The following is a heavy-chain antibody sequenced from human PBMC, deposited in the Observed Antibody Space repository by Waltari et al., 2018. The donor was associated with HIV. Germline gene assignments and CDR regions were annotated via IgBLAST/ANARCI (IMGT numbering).Heavy chain of an antibody. Sequence: QVQLQQWGAGLLKPSETLSLTCAVYGGSFSGYYWSWIRQHPGKGLEWIGEINHSGSTNYNPSLKSRVTISVDTSKNQFSLKLSSVTAADTAVYYCASRSMYCSGGSCFYYMDVWGKGTTVTVSS. D-gene: IGHD2-15*01. J-gene: IGHJ6*03. CDR2: INHSGST. CDR3: ASRSMYCSGGSCFYYMDV. V-gene: IGHV4-34*01. CDR1: GGSFSGYY.